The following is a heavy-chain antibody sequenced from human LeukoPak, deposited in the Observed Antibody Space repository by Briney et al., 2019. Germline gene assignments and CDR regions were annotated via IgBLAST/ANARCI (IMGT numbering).Heavy chain of an antibody. D-gene: IGHD6-13*01. Sequence: PGGSLRLSCAASGFTFSSYGMHWVRQAPGKGLEWVAFIRYDGSNKYYADSVKGRFTISRDNAKNSLYLQMNSLRAEDTAVYYCARRDSSSWFEWFDPWGQGTLVTVSS. CDR2: IRYDGSNK. CDR3: ARRDSSSWFEWFDP. J-gene: IGHJ5*02. CDR1: GFTFSSYG. V-gene: IGHV3-30*02.